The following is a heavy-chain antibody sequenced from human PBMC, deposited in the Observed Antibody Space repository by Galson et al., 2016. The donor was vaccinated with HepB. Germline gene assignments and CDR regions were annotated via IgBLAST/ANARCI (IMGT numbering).Heavy chain of an antibody. V-gene: IGHV3-7*03. CDR3: AKDRGCDDCATPTYLDY. Sequence: SLRLSCAASGFTFTTYWMSWVRQAPGKGLEWVANIKQDGSEKYYVDSVKGRFTISRDNSKDTLYLQLNSLRVEDTAVYYCAKDRGCDDCATPTYLDYWGQGTLVTVSS. CDR2: IKQDGSEK. J-gene: IGHJ4*02. D-gene: IGHD2-21*01. CDR1: GFTFTTYW.